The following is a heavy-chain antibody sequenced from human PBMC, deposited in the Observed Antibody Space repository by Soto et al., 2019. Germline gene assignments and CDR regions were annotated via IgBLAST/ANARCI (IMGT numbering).Heavy chain of an antibody. J-gene: IGHJ4*02. V-gene: IGHV4-31*03. CDR2: IYYSGST. CDR1: GGSISSGGYY. CDR3: AREPLT. Sequence: QVQLQESGPGLVKPSQTLSLTCTVSGGSISSGGYYWNWIRQHPGKGLEWIGYIYYSGSTYYNPSPXSXXTTSVDTSKNQFSPTLSSVTAAEPAVYYSAREPLTWCQGTLVTVSS.